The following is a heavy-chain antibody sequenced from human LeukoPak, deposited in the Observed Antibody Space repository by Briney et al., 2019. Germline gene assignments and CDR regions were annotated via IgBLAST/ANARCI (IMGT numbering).Heavy chain of an antibody. D-gene: IGHD1-26*01. Sequence: QPGGSLRLSCAASGFTFSSNWMHWVRQIPGKGPVWVSRINSEGKTTHYADFVRGRFIISRDNAKNTLYLQMHSLRAEDTAVYYCARDPGSSSHDWYFDLWGRGTLVTVSS. V-gene: IGHV3-74*01. J-gene: IGHJ2*01. CDR2: INSEGKTT. CDR3: ARDPGSSSHDWYFDL. CDR1: GFTFSSNW.